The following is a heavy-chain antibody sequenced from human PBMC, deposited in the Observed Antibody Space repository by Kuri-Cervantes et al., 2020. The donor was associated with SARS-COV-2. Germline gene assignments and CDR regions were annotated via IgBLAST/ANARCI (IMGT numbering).Heavy chain of an antibody. V-gene: IGHV3-30*18. J-gene: IGHJ4*02. D-gene: IGHD2-21*01. CDR1: GFTFSNYW. CDR3: AKDRVGVQDF. Sequence: GESLKISCTASGFTFSNYWMTWVRQAPGKGLEWVAVISHDGKNKKCIASGKGRFTISRDNSQNTLYLHMKSLRSEDTAMYYCAKDRVGVQDFWGQGTLVTVYS. CDR2: ISHDGKNK.